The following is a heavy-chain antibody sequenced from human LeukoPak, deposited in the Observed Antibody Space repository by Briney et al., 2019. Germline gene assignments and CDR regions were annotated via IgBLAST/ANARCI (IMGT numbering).Heavy chain of an antibody. CDR1: GFTFNNYA. D-gene: IGHD3-22*01. J-gene: IGHJ4*02. CDR2: ISGSGGST. Sequence: PGGSLRLSCAASGFTFNNYAMSWVRQAPGKGLEWVSAISGSGGSTYYTDSVTGRFTISRDNSKNTLHLQMNSLRAEDTALYYCASLDYFDSSDYGDYWGQGTLVTVSS. V-gene: IGHV3-23*01. CDR3: ASLDYFDSSDYGDY.